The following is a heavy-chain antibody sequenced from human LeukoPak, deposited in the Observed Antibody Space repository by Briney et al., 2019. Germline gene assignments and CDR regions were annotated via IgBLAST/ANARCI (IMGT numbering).Heavy chain of an antibody. CDR3: ARGGGAATAANRDAFDI. CDR1: GGSFYGYY. J-gene: IGHJ3*02. D-gene: IGHD2-2*01. V-gene: IGHV4-34*01. CDR2: INRGGST. Sequence: PSETLSLTCAVYGGSFYGYYWTWIRQPPGKGLEWIGEINRGGSTNYNPSLDSRVTMSVDPSKNQFSLRLTSVTAADTAVYYCARGGGAATAANRDAFDIWGQGTMVTVSS.